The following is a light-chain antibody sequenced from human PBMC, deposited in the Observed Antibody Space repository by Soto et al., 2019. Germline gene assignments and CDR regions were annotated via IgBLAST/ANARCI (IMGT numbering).Light chain of an antibody. V-gene: IGKV3-20*01. CDR3: QQYDSSPIT. CDR1: QSVSSSY. J-gene: IGKJ5*01. Sequence: IVLTQSPGTLSLPRRERTDRTCRASQSVSSSYLAWYQQKPRQAPSLLIYGASRRATGIPDRFSGSGSGTDFTLTISRLEPEDFAVYYCQQYDSSPITFGPGTRLEIK. CDR2: GAS.